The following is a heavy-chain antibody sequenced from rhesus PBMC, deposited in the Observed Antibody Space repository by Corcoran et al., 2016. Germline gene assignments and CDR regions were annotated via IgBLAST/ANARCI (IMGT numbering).Heavy chain of an antibody. CDR3: ARSSGYSSSYTFDY. J-gene: IGHJ4*01. V-gene: IGHV4-169*01. CDR2: IYGSSSST. CDR1: GGSISSSY. D-gene: IGHD6-43*01. Sequence: QLQLQESGPGLVKPSETLSVTCAVSGGSISSSYWSWIRQAPGKGLEWIGYIYGSSSSTNYNPSLKSRVTLSVDTSKNQLSLKLSSVTTADTAVYYCARSSGYSSSYTFDYWGQGVLVTVSS.